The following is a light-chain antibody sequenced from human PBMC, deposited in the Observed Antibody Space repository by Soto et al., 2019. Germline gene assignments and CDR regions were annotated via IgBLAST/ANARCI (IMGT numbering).Light chain of an antibody. J-gene: IGLJ2*01. CDR3: CSYTTNITPVV. CDR1: SSDVGGYNY. V-gene: IGLV2-11*01. CDR2: DVS. Sequence: QSVLTQPRSVSGSPGQSVTISCTGTSSDVGGYNYVSWYQQYSGKAPKVMIYDVSKRPSGVPDRFSGSKSGNTASLTISGLQAEDEADYYCCSYTTNITPVVFGGGTKLTVL.